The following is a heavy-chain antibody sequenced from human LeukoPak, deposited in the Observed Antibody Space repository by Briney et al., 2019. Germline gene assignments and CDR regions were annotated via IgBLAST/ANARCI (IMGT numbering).Heavy chain of an antibody. CDR2: IYYSGST. Sequence: PSETLSLTGTVSGGSISSSSYYWGWIRQPPGKGLEWIGSIYYSGSTYYNPSLKSRVTISVDTSKNQFSLKLSSVTATDTAVYYCARTLGIVAALDYYYMDFWGKGTTVTVSS. CDR1: GGSISSSSYY. V-gene: IGHV4-39*01. D-gene: IGHD5-12*01. CDR3: ARTLGIVAALDYYYMDF. J-gene: IGHJ6*03.